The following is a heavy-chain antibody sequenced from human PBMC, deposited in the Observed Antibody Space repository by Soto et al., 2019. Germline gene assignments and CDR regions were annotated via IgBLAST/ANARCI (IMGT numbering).Heavy chain of an antibody. Sequence: PGESLKISCKGSGYIFANDWIAWVRQMPGKGLEWMGMIFPGDSDTRYSPSFQGQVTISADKSINTAYLQWSSLKASDTAIYYCARPVAAHPYFGYWGQGSLVTVSS. CDR1: GYIFANDW. CDR2: IFPGDSDT. CDR3: ARPVAAHPYFGY. V-gene: IGHV5-51*01. J-gene: IGHJ4*02.